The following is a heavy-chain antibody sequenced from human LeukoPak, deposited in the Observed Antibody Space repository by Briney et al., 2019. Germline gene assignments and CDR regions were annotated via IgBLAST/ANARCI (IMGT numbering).Heavy chain of an antibody. Sequence: GASVKVSCKASGYTFIGYYIHWVRQASGQGLEWMGRINPNSGGTNYAQRFQGRVTMTRDTSISTAYMELSRLRSDDTAVYYCARGLDTYYFDSSGYYHGDYWGQGTLVTVSS. D-gene: IGHD3-22*01. V-gene: IGHV1-2*06. CDR3: ARGLDTYYFDSSGYYHGDY. CDR1: GYTFIGYY. CDR2: INPNSGGT. J-gene: IGHJ4*02.